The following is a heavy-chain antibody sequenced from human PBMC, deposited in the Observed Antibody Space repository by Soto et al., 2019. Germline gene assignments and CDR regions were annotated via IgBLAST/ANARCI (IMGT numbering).Heavy chain of an antibody. Sequence: ASVKVSCKASGGTFSSYAISWVRQAPGQGLEWMGGIIPIFATANYAQKFQGRVMITVDESTTTAYMDLSSLRSEDTAVYYCARSVSFRYQLLKRGMDVWGQGTTVTVSS. CDR2: IIPIFATA. J-gene: IGHJ6*02. V-gene: IGHV1-69*13. CDR3: ARSVSFRYQLLKRGMDV. D-gene: IGHD2-2*01. CDR1: GGTFSSYA.